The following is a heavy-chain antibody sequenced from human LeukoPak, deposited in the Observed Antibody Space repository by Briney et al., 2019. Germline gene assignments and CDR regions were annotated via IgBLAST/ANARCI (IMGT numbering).Heavy chain of an antibody. CDR1: GNSISSGDNY. CDR3: ARASYSYDINGWVPFDY. V-gene: IGHV4-61*02. CDR2: IYTSGST. J-gene: IGHJ4*02. D-gene: IGHD3-22*01. Sequence: SQTLSLTCTVSGNSISSGDNYWSWIRQPAGQGLEGIGRIYTSGSTNYNPSLKSRVTISGDTSKNQFSLRLSSVTAADTAVYYCARASYSYDINGWVPFDYWGQGTLVTVSS.